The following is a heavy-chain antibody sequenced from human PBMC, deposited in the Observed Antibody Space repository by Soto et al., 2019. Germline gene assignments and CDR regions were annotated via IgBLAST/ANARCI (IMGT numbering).Heavy chain of an antibody. CDR2: ISGGGGST. J-gene: IGHJ4*02. CDR3: AKSISELAHSVYFDY. CDR1: GFTFSSYA. V-gene: IGHV3-23*01. Sequence: GSLRLSCAASGFTFSSYAMSWVRQAPGKGLEWVSTISGGGGSTYYADSVKGRFTISRDNSKNTLYLQMNSLRAEDTAVYYCAKSISELAHSVYFDYWGQGTLVTVSS. D-gene: IGHD1-26*01.